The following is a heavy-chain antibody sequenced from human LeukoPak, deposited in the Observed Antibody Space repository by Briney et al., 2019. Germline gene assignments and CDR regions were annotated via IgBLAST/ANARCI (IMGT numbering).Heavy chain of an antibody. Sequence: GGSLRLSCVVSGFTLSNYAMNWVRQAPGKGLEWVSVFSGSGGNTYYADSVKGRFTISRDNSKNTLYLQMNSLRAEDTAVYYCAKVGCSSTDCYFDYWGQGTLVTVSS. CDR2: FSGSGGNT. CDR1: GFTLSNYA. D-gene: IGHD2-2*01. CDR3: AKVGCSSTDCYFDY. J-gene: IGHJ4*02. V-gene: IGHV3-23*01.